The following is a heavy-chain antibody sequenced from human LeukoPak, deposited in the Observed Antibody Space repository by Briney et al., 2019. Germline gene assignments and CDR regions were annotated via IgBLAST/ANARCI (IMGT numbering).Heavy chain of an antibody. J-gene: IGHJ4*02. D-gene: IGHD3-10*01. CDR1: GGSISSGSYY. CDR3: ARRVYYYGSGSYYRYLIFDY. Sequence: SETLSLTCTVSGGSISSGSYYWSWIRQPAGKGLEWIGRIYTSGSTYYNPSLKSRVTISVDTSKNQFSLKLSSVTAADTAVYYCARRVYYYGSGSYYRYLIFDYWGQGTRVTVSS. V-gene: IGHV4-61*02. CDR2: IYTSGST.